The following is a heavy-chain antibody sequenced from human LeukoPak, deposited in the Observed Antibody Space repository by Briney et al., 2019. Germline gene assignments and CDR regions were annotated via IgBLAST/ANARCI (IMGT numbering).Heavy chain of an antibody. CDR3: AREVVGATSGDY. CDR1: GFTFRSYS. CDR2: ISRSSSYI. V-gene: IGHV3-21*01. J-gene: IGHJ4*02. Sequence: GSLKLSCSASGFTFRSYSMNWVRQAPGKGLEWGSSISRSSSYIYYADSVKGRFTISRDNAKNSLYLQMNSLRAEDTAMYYCAREVVGATSGDYWGQGTLVTVSS. D-gene: IGHD1-26*01.